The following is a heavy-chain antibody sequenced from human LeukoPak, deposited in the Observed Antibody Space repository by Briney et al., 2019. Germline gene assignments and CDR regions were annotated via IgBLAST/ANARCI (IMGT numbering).Heavy chain of an antibody. CDR1: GGSFSGYY. V-gene: IGHV3-7*01. CDR2: IKQDGSEK. Sequence: ETLSLTRAVYGGSFSGYYWSWIRQPPGKGLEWVANIKQDGSEKYYVDSVKGRFTISRDNAKNSLYLQMNSLRAEDTAVYYCARVGGRSTSPYYGMDVWGQGTTVTVSS. J-gene: IGHJ6*02. CDR3: ARVGGRSTSPYYGMDV. D-gene: IGHD2-2*01.